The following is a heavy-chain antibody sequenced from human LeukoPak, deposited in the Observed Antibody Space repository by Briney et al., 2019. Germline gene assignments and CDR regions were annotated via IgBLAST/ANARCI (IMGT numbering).Heavy chain of an antibody. CDR1: GYTFTGYY. CDR2: INPNSGGT. V-gene: IGHV1-2*02. J-gene: IGHJ4*02. Sequence: ASVKVSCKASGYTFTGYYMHWVRQAPGQGLEWMGWINPNSGGTNYAQKFQGRVTMTRDTSISTAYMELSRLRSDDTAVYYCARDLTNSSSFDYWGQGTLVTVSS. D-gene: IGHD6-6*01. CDR3: ARDLTNSSSFDY.